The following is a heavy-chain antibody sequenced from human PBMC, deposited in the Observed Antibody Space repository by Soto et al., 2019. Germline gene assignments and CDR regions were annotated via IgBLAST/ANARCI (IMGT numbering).Heavy chain of an antibody. Sequence: PGGSLRLSCAASGFTFSSYGMHWVRQAPGKGLEWVAVISYDGSNKYYADSVKGRFTISRDNSKNTLYLQMNSLRAEDTAVYYCAKGNVVVVAATPWPIRYWGRGTLVTVSS. V-gene: IGHV3-30*18. CDR3: AKGNVVVVAATPWPIRY. CDR2: ISYDGSNK. CDR1: GFTFSSYG. J-gene: IGHJ4*02. D-gene: IGHD2-15*01.